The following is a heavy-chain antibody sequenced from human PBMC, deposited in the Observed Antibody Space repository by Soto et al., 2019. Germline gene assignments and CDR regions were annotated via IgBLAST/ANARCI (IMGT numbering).Heavy chain of an antibody. CDR3: ARSEYNSSSGPGWFDP. CDR1: GGSISSGGYS. Sequence: PSETMSLTCAVSGGSISSGGYSWSWIRQPPGKGLEWIGYIYHSGSTYYNPSLKSRVTISVDTSKKQFSLKLNSVTAADTAVYFCARSEYNSSSGPGWFDPWGPGTLVTVSS. CDR2: IYHSGST. J-gene: IGHJ5*02. D-gene: IGHD6-6*01. V-gene: IGHV4-30-2*02.